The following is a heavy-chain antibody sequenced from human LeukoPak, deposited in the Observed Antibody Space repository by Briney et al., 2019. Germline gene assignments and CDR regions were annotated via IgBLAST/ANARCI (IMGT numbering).Heavy chain of an antibody. D-gene: IGHD2-2*01. CDR3: ARGSEGYCSSTSCYRGAFDI. V-gene: IGHV1-69*05. CDR2: VIPIFGTA. J-gene: IGHJ3*02. CDR1: GGTFSSYA. Sequence: SVKVSCKASGGTFSSYAISWVRQAPGQGLEWMGGVIPIFGTANYAQKFQGRVTITTDESTSTAYMELNSLRSEDTAVYYCARGSEGYCSSTSCYRGAFDIWGQGTMVTVSS.